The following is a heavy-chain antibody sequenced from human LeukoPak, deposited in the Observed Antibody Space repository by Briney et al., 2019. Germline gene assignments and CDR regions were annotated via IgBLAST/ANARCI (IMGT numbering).Heavy chain of an antibody. CDR2: IYYSGST. CDR3: ARIPNHYRSGSYLLNYYYYMDV. CDR1: GGSISSYY. J-gene: IGHJ6*03. D-gene: IGHD3-10*01. V-gene: IGHV4-59*01. Sequence: SETLSLTCTVSGGSISSYYWSWIRQPPGKGLEWIGYIYYSGSTNYNPSLKSRVTISVDTSKNQFSLKLSSVTAADTAVYYCARIPNHYRSGSYLLNYYYYMDVWGKGTTVTVSS.